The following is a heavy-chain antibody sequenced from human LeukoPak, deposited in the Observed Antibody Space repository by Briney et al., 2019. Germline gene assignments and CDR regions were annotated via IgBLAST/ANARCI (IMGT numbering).Heavy chain of an antibody. Sequence: GGSLRLSCAASGFTFSSYAMSWLRQAPGKGLEWVSAISGSGGSTYYADSVKGRFTISRDNSKNTLYLQMNSLRAEDTAVYYCAKFKWGFGELYDYWGQGTLVTVSS. CDR1: GFTFSSYA. J-gene: IGHJ4*02. CDR2: ISGSGGST. CDR3: AKFKWGFGELYDY. V-gene: IGHV3-23*01. D-gene: IGHD3-10*01.